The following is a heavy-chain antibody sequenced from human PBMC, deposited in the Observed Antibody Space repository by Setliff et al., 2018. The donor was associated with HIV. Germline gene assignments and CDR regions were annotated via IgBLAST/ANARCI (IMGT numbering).Heavy chain of an antibody. V-gene: IGHV4-39*07. J-gene: IGHJ6*02. D-gene: IGHD4-17*01. CDR3: ARGGPTVAYGVDV. CDR1: GGSISNSRYY. CDR2: ITHSGNT. Sequence: PSETLSLTCTVSGGSISNSRYYWSWIRQPPGKGLEWLGEITHSGNTNYNSSLESRLTISMDTSKNQFSLRLSTVTAADTAIYYCARGGPTVAYGVDVWGQGTTVTVSS.